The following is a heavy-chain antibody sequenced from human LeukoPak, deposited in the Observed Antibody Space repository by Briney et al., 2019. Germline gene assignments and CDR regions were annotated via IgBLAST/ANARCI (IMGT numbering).Heavy chain of an antibody. CDR2: INHSGST. CDR1: GGSFSGYY. D-gene: IGHD2-2*02. J-gene: IGHJ6*03. Sequence: SETLSLTCAVYGGSFSGYYWSWIRQPPGKGLEWIGEINHSGSTNYNPSLKSRVTISVDTSKNQFSLKLSSVTAADTAVYYCARGKVVVVPAAIPPYYYYYMGVWGKGTTVTVSS. V-gene: IGHV4-34*01. CDR3: ARGKVVVVPAAIPPYYYYYMGV.